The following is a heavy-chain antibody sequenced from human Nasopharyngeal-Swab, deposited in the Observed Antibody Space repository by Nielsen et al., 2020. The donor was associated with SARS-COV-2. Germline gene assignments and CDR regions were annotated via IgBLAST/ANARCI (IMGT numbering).Heavy chain of an antibody. Sequence: ASVKVSCKASGYPFTSYYMHWVRQAPGQGLEWMGIINPSGGSTSYAQKFQGRVTMTRDTSTSTVYMELSSLRSEDTAVYYCASAEMRTTVTTYWNYWGQGTLVTVSS. D-gene: IGHD4-17*01. CDR2: INPSGGST. CDR3: ASAEMRTTVTTYWNY. J-gene: IGHJ4*02. CDR1: GYPFTSYY. V-gene: IGHV1-46*01.